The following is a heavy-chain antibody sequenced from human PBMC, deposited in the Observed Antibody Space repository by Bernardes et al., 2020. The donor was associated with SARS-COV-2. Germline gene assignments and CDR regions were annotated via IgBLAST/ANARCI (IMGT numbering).Heavy chain of an antibody. CDR2: INSDGSST. CDR1: GFTFSRYW. CDR3: ARGAAEVLLASDY. D-gene: IGHD2-8*01. Sequence: GGSLRLSCAASGFTFSRYWMHWVRQDPGKGLVWVSRINSDGSSTTYADAVKGRFTMSRDNAKNTLYLQMNSLRSDDTAVYFCARGAAEVLLASDYWGQGTLVTVSS. J-gene: IGHJ4*02. V-gene: IGHV3-74*01.